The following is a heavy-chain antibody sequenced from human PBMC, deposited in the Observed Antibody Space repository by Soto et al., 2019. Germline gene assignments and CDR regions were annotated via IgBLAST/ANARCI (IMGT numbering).Heavy chain of an antibody. Sequence: EVQLVESGGGLVKPGGSLRLSCAASGFTFSNAWMSWVRQAPGKGLEWVGRIKSKTDGGTTDYAAPVKGRFTISRDDSKNTLYLQMNSLKTEDTAVYYCTTDTPRDSGSYFSWGQGTLVTVSS. D-gene: IGHD1-26*01. CDR2: IKSKTDGGTT. CDR1: GFTFSNAW. V-gene: IGHV3-15*01. J-gene: IGHJ5*02. CDR3: TTDTPRDSGSYFS.